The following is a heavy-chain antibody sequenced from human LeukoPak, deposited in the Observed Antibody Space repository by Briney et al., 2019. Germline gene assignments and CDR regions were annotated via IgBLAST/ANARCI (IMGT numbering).Heavy chain of an antibody. CDR2: IYPGDSDT. CDR1: GYIFTSYW. Sequence: AGESLKISCKGSGYIFTSYWIGWVRQMPGKGLEWMGIIYPGDSDTRYSPSFQGRVTISADKSISTAYLQWSSLKASDTAMYYCARHRIYDSSGYYDYWGQGTLVTVSS. V-gene: IGHV5-51*01. CDR3: ARHRIYDSSGYYDY. J-gene: IGHJ4*02. D-gene: IGHD3-22*01.